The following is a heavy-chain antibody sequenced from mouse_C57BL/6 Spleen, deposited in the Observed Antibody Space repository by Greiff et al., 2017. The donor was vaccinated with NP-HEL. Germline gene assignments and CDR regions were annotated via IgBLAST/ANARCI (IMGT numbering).Heavy chain of an antibody. CDR3: ARGYYGFPLFDY. CDR2: ISSGSSTI. CDR1: GFTFSDYG. Sequence: EVKLMESGGGLVKPGGSLKLSCAASGFTFSDYGMHWVRQAPEKGLEWVAYISSGSSTIYYADTVKGRFTISRDNAKNTLFLQMTSLRSEDTAMYYCARGYYGFPLFDYWGQGTTLTVSS. D-gene: IGHD2-2*01. V-gene: IGHV5-17*01. J-gene: IGHJ2*01.